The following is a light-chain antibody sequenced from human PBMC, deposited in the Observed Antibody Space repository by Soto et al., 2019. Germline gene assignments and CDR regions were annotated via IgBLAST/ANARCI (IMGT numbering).Light chain of an antibody. Sequence: QSVLTQPASVSGSPGQSITISCTGTSSDVGAYKYVSWYQQHPGQAPKLMIYEVSNRPSGVSNRFSGSKSGNTAPLTISGLQAEDEADYYCSSHTSSSTVYVFGTGTKVTVL. CDR1: SSDVGAYKY. V-gene: IGLV2-14*01. J-gene: IGLJ1*01. CDR2: EVS. CDR3: SSHTSSSTVYV.